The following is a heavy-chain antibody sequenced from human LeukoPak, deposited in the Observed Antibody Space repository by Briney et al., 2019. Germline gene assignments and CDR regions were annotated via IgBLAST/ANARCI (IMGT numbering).Heavy chain of an antibody. CDR3: ARSENYYDSSGESYFDY. Sequence: SETLSLTCTVSGGSISIYYWSWIRHPAGKGLEWIGRIYTSGSTNYNPSLKSRVTMSVDTSKNQFSLKLSSVTAADTAVYYCARSENYYDSSGESYFDYWGQGTLVTVSS. J-gene: IGHJ4*02. CDR1: GGSISIYY. V-gene: IGHV4-4*07. CDR2: IYTSGST. D-gene: IGHD3-22*01.